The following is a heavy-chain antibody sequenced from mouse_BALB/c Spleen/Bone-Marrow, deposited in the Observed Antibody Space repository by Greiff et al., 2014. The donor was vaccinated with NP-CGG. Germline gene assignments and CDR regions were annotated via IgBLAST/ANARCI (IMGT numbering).Heavy chain of an antibody. CDR2: IYPGDGDT. J-gene: IGHJ3*01. CDR3: ARGLRAY. Sequence: VQLVESGAELVRPGSLVKISCKASGYAFSTYWMNWVKQRPGQGLEWIGQIYPGDGDTNYNGKFKGKATLTADKSSSTAYMQLSSLTSEDSAIYFCARGLRAYWGQGTLVTVSA. V-gene: IGHV1-80*01. CDR1: GYAFSTYW.